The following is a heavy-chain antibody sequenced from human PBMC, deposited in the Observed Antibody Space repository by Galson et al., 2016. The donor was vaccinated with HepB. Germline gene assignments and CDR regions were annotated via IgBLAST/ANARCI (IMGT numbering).Heavy chain of an antibody. D-gene: IGHD3-10*01. V-gene: IGHV3-23*01. CDR3: ARGYASGNFYQ. CDR1: GFTFSSYA. J-gene: IGHJ4*02. CDR2: ISGSGGST. Sequence: SLRLSCAASGFTFSSYAMSWVRQAPGKGLEWVSAISGSGGSTYYADSVKGRLTISRDNAKNSVYLQMNSLRDEDTAVYYCARGYASGNFYQWGQGTLVTVSS.